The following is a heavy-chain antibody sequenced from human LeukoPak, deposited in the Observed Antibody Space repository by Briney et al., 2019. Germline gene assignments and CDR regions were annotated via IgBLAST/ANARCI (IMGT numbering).Heavy chain of an antibody. CDR2: ISSGSTYI. CDR1: GFSFSSYS. J-gene: IGHJ4*02. Sequence: PGGSLRLSCAASGFSFSSYSMNWVRQAPGKGLEWVSSISSGSTYIYYADSVKGRFTISRDNARNSLYLQVSTLRAEDTAVYYCAREISSSTSFDYWGQGTLVTVSS. V-gene: IGHV3-21*01. D-gene: IGHD2-2*01. CDR3: AREISSSTSFDY.